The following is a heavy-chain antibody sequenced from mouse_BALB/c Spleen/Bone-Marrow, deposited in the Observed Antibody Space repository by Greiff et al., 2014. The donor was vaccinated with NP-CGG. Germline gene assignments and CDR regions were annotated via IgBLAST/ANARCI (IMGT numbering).Heavy chain of an antibody. V-gene: IGHV14-3*02. Sequence: SVKLSCTASGFNIKDTYMHWVKQRPDQGLEWIGRIDPANGNTKYSPQFQGKAPITSDTSSNTAYLQLEDPASEDAAVYYDDGWEDFWGQGTTRTVS. CDR3: DGWEDF. CDR1: GFNIKDTY. CDR2: IDPANGNT. J-gene: IGHJ2*01. D-gene: IGHD2-3*01.